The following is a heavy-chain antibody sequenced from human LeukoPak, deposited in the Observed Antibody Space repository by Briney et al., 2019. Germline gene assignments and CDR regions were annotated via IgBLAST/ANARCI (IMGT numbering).Heavy chain of an antibody. V-gene: IGHV3-43*02. Sequence: PGGSLRLSCAASGFTFDDYAMHWVRQAPGKGLEWVSLISGDGGSTYYADSVKGRFTISRDNAKNSLYLQMNSLRAEDMALYYCAKDLQWELLLAFDIWGQGTMVTVSS. CDR1: GFTFDDYA. D-gene: IGHD1-26*01. CDR2: ISGDGGST. CDR3: AKDLQWELLLAFDI. J-gene: IGHJ3*02.